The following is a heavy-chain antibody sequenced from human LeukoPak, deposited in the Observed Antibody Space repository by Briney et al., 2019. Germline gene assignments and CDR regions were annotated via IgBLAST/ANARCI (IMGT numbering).Heavy chain of an antibody. D-gene: IGHD4-11*01. CDR2: INPNSGDT. J-gene: IGHJ4*02. CDR1: GYSFTVYY. CDR3: ASGFRITVTGTSSIPYFVY. Sequence: ASVKVSCTASGYSFTVYYMHWVRQAPGQGLEWMGWINPNSGDTNSAQKFQGRITMTRDTSISTAYMELSRLRSDDTAVYYCASGFRITVTGTSSIPYFVYWGRGILVTVSS. V-gene: IGHV1-2*02.